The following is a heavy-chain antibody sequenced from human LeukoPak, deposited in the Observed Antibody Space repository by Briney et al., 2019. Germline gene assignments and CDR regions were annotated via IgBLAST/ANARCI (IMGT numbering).Heavy chain of an antibody. CDR3: AKDYYGSGSYYNGDTDY. CDR2: IRYDGSNK. Sequence: PGGSLRLSCAASGFTFSSYGMHWVRQAPGKGLEWVAFIRYDGSNKYYADSVKGRFTISRDNSTNTLYLQMNSLRAEDTAVYYCAKDYYGSGSYYNGDTDYWGQGTLVTVSS. CDR1: GFTFSSYG. D-gene: IGHD3-10*01. V-gene: IGHV3-30*02. J-gene: IGHJ4*02.